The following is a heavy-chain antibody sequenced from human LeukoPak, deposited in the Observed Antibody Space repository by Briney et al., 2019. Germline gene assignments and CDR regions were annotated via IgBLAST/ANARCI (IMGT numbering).Heavy chain of an antibody. V-gene: IGHV3-23*01. D-gene: IGHD3-10*01. CDR2: ISGSGDST. J-gene: IGHJ4*02. Sequence: GGSLRLSCAASGFTFSSYWMHWVRQAPGKGLEWVSAISGSGDSTYYADSVKGRFTISRDNSKNTLYLQTNSLRAEDTAVYYCAKDRRGWFGELRPFDYWGQGTLVTVSS. CDR1: GFTFSSYW. CDR3: AKDRRGWFGELRPFDY.